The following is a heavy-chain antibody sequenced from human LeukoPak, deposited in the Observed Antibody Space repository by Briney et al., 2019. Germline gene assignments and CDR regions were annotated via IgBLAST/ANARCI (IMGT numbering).Heavy chain of an antibody. CDR3: VRERFHGSGAPKFDF. J-gene: IGHJ4*02. CDR1: GFTFSTYA. CDR2: ISGSGSYI. D-gene: IGHD3-10*01. V-gene: IGHV3-21*06. Sequence: PGRSLRLSCAASGFTFSTYAMSWVRQTPRKGLEWVSCISGSGSYIYHADSVKGRFTISRDNAKNSLHLQVNSLRAEDTAVYYCVRERFHGSGAPKFDFWGQGTLVTVSS.